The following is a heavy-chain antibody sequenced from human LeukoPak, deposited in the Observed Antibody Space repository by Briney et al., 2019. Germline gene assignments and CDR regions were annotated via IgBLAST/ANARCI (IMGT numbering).Heavy chain of an antibody. Sequence: GGSLRLSCAASGFTFSSYWMHWVRQAPGKGLVWVSRINSDGSSTSYADSVKGRFTISRDNAKNTLYLQMNSLRAEDTAVYYCARGPVFRLGRYFLDYWGQGTLVTVSS. D-gene: IGHD1-26*01. V-gene: IGHV3-74*01. J-gene: IGHJ4*02. CDR3: ARGPVFRLGRYFLDY. CDR1: GFTFSSYW. CDR2: INSDGSST.